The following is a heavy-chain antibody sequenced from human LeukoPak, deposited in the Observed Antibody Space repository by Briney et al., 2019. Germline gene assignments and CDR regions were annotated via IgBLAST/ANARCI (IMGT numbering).Heavy chain of an antibody. Sequence: PGGSLRLSCAASGFTFSDYYMSWIRQAPGKGLEWVANIKQDGSEKYYVDSVKGRFTMSRDNGKNSVYLQMNSLRAEDTAVYYCASWEASTNYWGQGTLVTVSS. CDR2: IKQDGSEK. V-gene: IGHV3-7*01. CDR3: ASWEASTNY. J-gene: IGHJ4*02. D-gene: IGHD1-26*01. CDR1: GFTFSDYY.